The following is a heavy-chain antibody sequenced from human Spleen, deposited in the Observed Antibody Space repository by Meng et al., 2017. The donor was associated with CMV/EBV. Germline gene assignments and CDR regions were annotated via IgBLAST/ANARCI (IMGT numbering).Heavy chain of an antibody. CDR2: IYNTGSS. CDR3: ARGRWSTVTYEIFRYFDF. CDR1: STDGYF. Sequence: STDGYFWTWIRQRPGKGLEWIGDIYNTGSSYYGPSLEGRITISLLDTSRNRFSLKLSSVTAADTAVYYCARGRWSTVTYEIFRYFDFWGRGTLVTVSS. V-gene: IGHV4-31*02. D-gene: IGHD4-11*01. J-gene: IGHJ2*01.